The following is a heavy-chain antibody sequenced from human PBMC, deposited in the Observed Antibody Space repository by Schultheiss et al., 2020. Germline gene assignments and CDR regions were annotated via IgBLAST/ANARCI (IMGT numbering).Heavy chain of an antibody. CDR3: ARMQLGKDYFDY. Sequence: SGPTLVKPTETLTLTCTVSGFSLSNARMGVGWIRQPPGKALEWLARIDWDDDKYYSTSLKTRLTISKDTSKNQVVLTMTNMDPVDTATYYCARMQLGKDYFDYWGQGTLVTVSS. CDR2: IDWDDDK. D-gene: IGHD1-1*01. CDR1: GFSLSNARMG. V-gene: IGHV2-70*11. J-gene: IGHJ4*02.